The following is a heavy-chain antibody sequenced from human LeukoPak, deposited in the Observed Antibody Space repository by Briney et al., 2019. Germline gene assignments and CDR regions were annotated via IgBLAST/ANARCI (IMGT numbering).Heavy chain of an antibody. Sequence: GGSLRLSCVASGFSFRNYGMNWVRQAPGKGLEWVADIRYDGSVRHYVDSVKGRFTISRDNSKNTLYLEMGSLTTEDTAVYYCATPLSASSTDYWGQGTLVTVSS. J-gene: IGHJ4*02. CDR3: ATPLSASSTDY. D-gene: IGHD6-6*01. V-gene: IGHV3-30*02. CDR2: IRYDGSVR. CDR1: GFSFRNYG.